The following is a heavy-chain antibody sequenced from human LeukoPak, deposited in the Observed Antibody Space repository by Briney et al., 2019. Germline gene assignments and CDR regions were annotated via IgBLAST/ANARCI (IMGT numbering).Heavy chain of an antibody. V-gene: IGHV3-53*01. J-gene: IGHJ6*03. CDR2: IYSGDTT. Sequence: GGSLRLSCAASGFTVSSNFMSWVRQAPAPGLEWVSVIYSGDTTYYADSVKGRFTISRDNSKNTLYLQMNSLRAEDTAVYYCARDGYGNNYMDVWGKGTTVTVSS. CDR3: ARDGYGNNYMDV. CDR1: GFTVSSNF. D-gene: IGHD1/OR15-1a*01.